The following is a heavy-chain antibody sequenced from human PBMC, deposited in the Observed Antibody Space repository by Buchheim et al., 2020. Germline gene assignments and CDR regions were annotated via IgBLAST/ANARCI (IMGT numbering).Heavy chain of an antibody. J-gene: IGHJ4*02. D-gene: IGHD1-26*01. CDR2: LSRSGDNT. V-gene: IGHV3-23*01. CDR3: VGHYSGSYYYFDY. CDR1: GFTFGSYA. Sequence: EVQLLESGGGLVQPGGSLRLSCAASGFTFGSYAMSWVRQAPGKGLEWVSALSRSGDNTYYADSVKGRFAISRDNSKYMLYLQMNSLRAEDTAVYYCVGHYSGSYYYFDYWGQGTL.